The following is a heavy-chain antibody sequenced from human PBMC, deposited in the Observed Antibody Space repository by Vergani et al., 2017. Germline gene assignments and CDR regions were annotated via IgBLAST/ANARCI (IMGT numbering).Heavy chain of an antibody. CDR1: GGSISSGGYS. CDR2: IYHSGRT. V-gene: IGHV4-30-2*01. Sequence: QLQLQESGSGLVKPSQTLSLTCAVSGGSISSGGYSWSWIRQPPGKGLDWIGYIYHSGRTYYTPSLKSLVTISVDRSKNQFSLKLSSVTAADTAVYYCARAATGYCSSTSCYRVGAFDIWGQGTMVIVSS. J-gene: IGHJ3*02. D-gene: IGHD2-2*01. CDR3: ARAATGYCSSTSCYRVGAFDI.